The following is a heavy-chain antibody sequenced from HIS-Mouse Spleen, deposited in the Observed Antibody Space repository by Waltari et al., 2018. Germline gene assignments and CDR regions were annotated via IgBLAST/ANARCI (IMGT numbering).Heavy chain of an antibody. CDR2: IYFSGST. V-gene: IGHV4-31*03. CDR1: GGSIISGGYY. D-gene: IGHD3-10*01. CDR3: AREKGYYGSGSYYYYYYGMDV. J-gene: IGHJ6*02. Sequence: QVQLQESGPGLVKPSQTLSPTCTVSGGSIISGGYYWSWSRQHPGKGLEWIGYIYFSGSTYYNPSLKSRVTISVDTSKNQFSLKLSSVTAADTAVYYCAREKGYYGSGSYYYYYYGMDVWGQGTTVTVSS.